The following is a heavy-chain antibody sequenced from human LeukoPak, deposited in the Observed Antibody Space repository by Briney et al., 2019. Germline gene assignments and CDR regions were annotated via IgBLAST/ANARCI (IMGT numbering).Heavy chain of an antibody. Sequence: SETLSLTCAVYGGSFSGYYWSWIRQPPGKGLEWIGEINHSGSTNYNPSLKSRVTISVDTSKNQFSLKLGSVTAADTAVYYCARGVVVVTATTYNWFDPWGQGTLVTVSS. J-gene: IGHJ5*02. V-gene: IGHV4-34*01. CDR3: ARGVVVVTATTYNWFDP. CDR2: INHSGST. CDR1: GGSFSGYY. D-gene: IGHD2-21*02.